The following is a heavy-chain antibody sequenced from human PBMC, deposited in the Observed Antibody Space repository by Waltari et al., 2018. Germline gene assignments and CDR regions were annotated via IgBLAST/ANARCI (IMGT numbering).Heavy chain of an antibody. D-gene: IGHD1-26*01. J-gene: IGHJ4*02. CDR3: ATDLILGSGSLGY. Sequence: EVQLVESGGGLVQPGGSLRLSCAASGFIFSSHWLHWVRQPPGKGLVGVRRCRGDGGDSTYADSVKGRFTISRDNAKNTLYLQMNSLRAEDTAIYYCATDLILGSGSLGYWGQGTLVTVSS. V-gene: IGHV3-74*03. CDR1: GFIFSSHW. CDR2: CRGDGGDS.